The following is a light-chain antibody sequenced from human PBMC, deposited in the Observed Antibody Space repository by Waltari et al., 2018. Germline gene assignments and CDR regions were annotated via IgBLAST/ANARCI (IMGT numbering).Light chain of an antibody. V-gene: IGLV1-40*01. CDR2: GNN. CDR1: SSHIGAGYD. J-gene: IGLJ3*02. Sequence: QSILTQPPSVSGAPGQKVIISCTGTSSHIGAGYDVHWSQQLSGAAPKLIIYGNNNRPSGVPDRFSGSKSGTSASLDITGLQTEDEADYYCQSYDSSLSDSGVFGGGTKVTVL. CDR3: QSYDSSLSDSGV.